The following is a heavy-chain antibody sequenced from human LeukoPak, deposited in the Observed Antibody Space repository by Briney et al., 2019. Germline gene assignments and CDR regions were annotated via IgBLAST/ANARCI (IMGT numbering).Heavy chain of an antibody. V-gene: IGHV3-23*01. D-gene: IGHD6-19*01. CDR2: ISGSGGST. J-gene: IGHJ4*02. Sequence: PGGSLRLSCAASGFTFSSYAVSWVRQAPGKGLEWVSAISGSGGSTYYADSVKGRFTISRDNSKNTLYLQMNSLRAEDTAVYYCAKDRKWLGDYFDYWGQGTLVTVSS. CDR3: AKDRKWLGDYFDY. CDR1: GFTFSSYA.